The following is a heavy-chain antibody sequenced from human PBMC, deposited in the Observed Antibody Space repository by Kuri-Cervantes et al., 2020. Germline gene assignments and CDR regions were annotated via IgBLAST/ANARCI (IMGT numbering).Heavy chain of an antibody. V-gene: IGHV3-30-3*01. CDR1: GFTFNNYA. CDR2: ISYDGNSK. J-gene: IGHJ4*02. D-gene: IGHD6-13*01. CDR3: AKDLIAAAGTLYEFDY. Sequence: GESLKISCAASGFTFNNYAMHWVRQAPGKGLEWVTVISYDGNSKYYTDSVKGRFTISRDNAKNSLYLQMNSLRAEDTALYYCAKDLIAAAGTLYEFDYWGQGTLVTVSS.